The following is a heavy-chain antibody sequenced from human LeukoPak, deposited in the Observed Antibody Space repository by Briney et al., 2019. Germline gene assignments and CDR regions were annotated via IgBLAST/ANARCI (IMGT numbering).Heavy chain of an antibody. Sequence: SETLSLTCTVSGGSISSYYWSWIRQPPGKGLGWIGYIYYSGSTNYNPSLKSRVTISVDTSKNQFSLKLSSVTAADTAVYYCARLESPPVTTVTTHNWFDPWGQGTLVTVSS. CDR3: ARLESPPVTTVTTHNWFDP. CDR2: IYYSGST. CDR1: GGSISSYY. V-gene: IGHV4-59*12. D-gene: IGHD4-11*01. J-gene: IGHJ5*02.